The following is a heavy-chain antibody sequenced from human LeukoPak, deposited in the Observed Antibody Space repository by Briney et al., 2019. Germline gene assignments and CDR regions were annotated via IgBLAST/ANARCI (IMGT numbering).Heavy chain of an antibody. CDR2: INHSGST. D-gene: IGHD6-13*01. V-gene: IGHV4-34*01. Sequence: SETLSLTCAVYGGSFSGYYWSWIRQPPGKGLEWIGEINHSGSTNYNPSLKSRVTISVDTSKNQFSLKLSSVTAADTAVYYCARGLPYSSRWDWGQGTLVTVSS. J-gene: IGHJ4*02. CDR3: ARGLPYSSRWD. CDR1: GGSFSGYY.